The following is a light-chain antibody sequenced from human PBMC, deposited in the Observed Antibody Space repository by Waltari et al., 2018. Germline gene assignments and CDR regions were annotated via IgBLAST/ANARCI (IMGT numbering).Light chain of an antibody. CDR3: AAWNDSLI. J-gene: IGLJ2*01. V-gene: IGLV1-44*01. Sequence: QSVLTQPPSVSGTPGQRVTLSCSGGDPNIGSKTVNWYQQLPGAAPNPLIYSNNQRPSGVPDRFSSLKSGTSASLAISGLQSEDEGHYYCAAWNDSLIFGGGTKLTVL. CDR1: DPNIGSKT. CDR2: SNN.